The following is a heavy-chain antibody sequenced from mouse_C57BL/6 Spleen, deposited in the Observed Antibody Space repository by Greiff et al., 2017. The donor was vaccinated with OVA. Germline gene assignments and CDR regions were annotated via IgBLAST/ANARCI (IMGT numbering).Heavy chain of an antibody. CDR3: ALIYYDYDGYAMDY. J-gene: IGHJ4*01. Sequence: LQESGPELVKPGASVKISCKASGYSFTSYYIHWVKQRPGQGLEWIGWIYPGSGNTKYNEKFKGKATLTADTSSSTAYMQLSSLTSEDSAVYYCALIYYDYDGYAMDYWGQGTSVTVSS. CDR2: IYPGSGNT. V-gene: IGHV1-66*01. D-gene: IGHD2-4*01. CDR1: GYSFTSYY.